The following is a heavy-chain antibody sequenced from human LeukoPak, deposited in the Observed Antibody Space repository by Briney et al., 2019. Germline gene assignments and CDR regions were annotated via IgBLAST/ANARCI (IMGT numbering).Heavy chain of an antibody. V-gene: IGHV5-51*01. CDR3: ARRARKAASPVEYFES. D-gene: IGHD6-13*01. CDR1: GETSRYKFSTYW. Sequence: GESLKISCQGSGETSRYKFSTYWIGWVRQMPGKGLEWMGMIYAGDSDSRISPSFEGQVTMSADKSINTVYLQWRSLEASVTATYYCARRARKAASPVEYFESWGQGTLVSVYS. CDR2: IYAGDSDS. J-gene: IGHJ1*01.